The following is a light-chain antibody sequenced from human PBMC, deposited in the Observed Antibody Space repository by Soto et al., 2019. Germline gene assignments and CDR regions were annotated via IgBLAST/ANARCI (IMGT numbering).Light chain of an antibody. CDR3: CSYAGSYTLWV. CDR2: DVS. Sequence: QSALTQPRSVSGSPGQSVTISCTGTSSDVGGYNYVSWYQQHPSKAPKLMIYDVSKRPSGVPDRFSGSKSGNTASLTISGLQAEDEADYYCCSYAGSYTLWVFGGGTKLTVL. J-gene: IGLJ3*02. V-gene: IGLV2-11*01. CDR1: SSDVGGYNY.